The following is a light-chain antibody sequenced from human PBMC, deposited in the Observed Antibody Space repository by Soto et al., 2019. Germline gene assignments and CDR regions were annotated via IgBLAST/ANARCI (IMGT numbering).Light chain of an antibody. J-gene: IGLJ1*01. Sequence: QSVLTQPPSVSAAPGQKVTISCSGSSSNIESFYVSWYQQLPGTAPKLLIYDNNKRPAGIPDRFSGSKSGTSATLDITGLQAGDEAYYYCCTYDSILGDGVFGTGTKLTVL. CDR1: SSNIESFY. V-gene: IGLV1-51*01. CDR3: CTYDSILGDGV. CDR2: DNN.